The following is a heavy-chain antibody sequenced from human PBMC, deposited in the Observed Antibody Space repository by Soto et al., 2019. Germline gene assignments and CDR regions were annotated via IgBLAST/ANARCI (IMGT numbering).Heavy chain of an antibody. CDR2: INPNTGGT. CDR3: ARDPYSSSSIAFDI. CDR1: GYTFTGYY. J-gene: IGHJ3*02. D-gene: IGHD6-6*01. V-gene: IGHV1-2*02. Sequence: GASVKVSCKASGYTFTGYYLHWVRQAPGQGLEYMGWINPNTGGTKYTQKFQGRVTMTRDTSTSTAYMELSSLSSDDTAVFYCARDPYSSSSIAFDIWGQGTMVTVSS.